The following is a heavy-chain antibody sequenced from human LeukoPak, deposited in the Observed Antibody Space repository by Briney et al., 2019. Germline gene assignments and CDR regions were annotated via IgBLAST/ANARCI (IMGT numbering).Heavy chain of an antibody. Sequence: SQTLSLTCTASGDSMTRGGYYWSWVRQHPGKGLEWIGFIYHSGTTFYNPSLEGRAAISVDTSQNQFSLKLTSVTAADTAVYYCARAVDYRNYFDYWGQGTLVTVSS. CDR2: IYHSGTT. CDR1: GDSMTRGGYY. V-gene: IGHV4-31*03. CDR3: ARAVDYRNYFDY. J-gene: IGHJ4*02. D-gene: IGHD4-11*01.